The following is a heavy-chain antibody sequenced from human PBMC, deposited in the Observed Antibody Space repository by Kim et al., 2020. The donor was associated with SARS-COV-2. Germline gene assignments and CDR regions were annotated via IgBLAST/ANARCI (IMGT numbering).Heavy chain of an antibody. V-gene: IGHV1-58*01. Sequence: QKFQERVTITRDMSTSTAYMELSSLRSEDTAVYYCAADGQNCSSTSCYDYWGQGTLVTVSS. J-gene: IGHJ4*02. D-gene: IGHD2-2*01. CDR3: AADGQNCSSTSCYDY.